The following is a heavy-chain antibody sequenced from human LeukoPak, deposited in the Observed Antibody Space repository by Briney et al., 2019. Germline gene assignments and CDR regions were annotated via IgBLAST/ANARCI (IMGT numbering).Heavy chain of an antibody. V-gene: IGHV4-59*08. CDR2: IYYSGST. Sequence: SETLSLTCTVSGGSISSYYWSWIRQPPGKGLEWIGYIYYSGSTNYNPSLKSRVTISVDTSKNQFSLKLSSVTAAGTAVYYCARHSGSWGLVDYWGQGTLVTVSS. CDR3: ARHSGSWGLVDY. J-gene: IGHJ4*02. CDR1: GGSISSYY. D-gene: IGHD6-13*01.